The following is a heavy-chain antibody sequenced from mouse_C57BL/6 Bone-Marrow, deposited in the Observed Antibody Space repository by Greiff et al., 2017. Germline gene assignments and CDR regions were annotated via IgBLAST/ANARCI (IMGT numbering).Heavy chain of an antibody. Sequence: VQLKQSGAELVRPGASVKLSCTASGFNIKDDYMHWVKQRPEQGLEWIGWIDPENGDTESASKFQGKATITADTSSNTAYLQLSSLTSEDTAVYYCTTPFYYGSSFYWYFDVWGTGTTVTVSS. J-gene: IGHJ1*03. CDR1: GFNIKDDY. CDR3: TTPFYYGSSFYWYFDV. D-gene: IGHD1-1*01. CDR2: IDPENGDT. V-gene: IGHV14-4*01.